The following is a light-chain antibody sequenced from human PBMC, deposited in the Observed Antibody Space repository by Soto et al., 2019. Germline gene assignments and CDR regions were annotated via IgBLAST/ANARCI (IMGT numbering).Light chain of an antibody. Sequence: DIQMTQSPSSLSASVGDRVTITCRASQTISNYLNWYQQKLGKAPKLLIYSTSTLQSGVPSRFSGSGSDTEFTLTISSLEREDFATYYCQQSYSTPRAFGGGTKIEIK. CDR1: QTISNY. CDR2: STS. V-gene: IGKV1-39*01. J-gene: IGKJ4*01. CDR3: QQSYSTPRA.